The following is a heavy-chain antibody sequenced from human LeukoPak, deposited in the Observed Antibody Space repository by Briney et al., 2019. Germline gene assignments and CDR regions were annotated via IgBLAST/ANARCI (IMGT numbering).Heavy chain of an antibody. J-gene: IGHJ4*02. V-gene: IGHV3-48*03. CDR3: ARGKLAPFDY. D-gene: IGHD1-1*01. CDR1: GFTFSSYE. CDR2: ISSNGSTI. Sequence: GGSLRLSCTASGFTFSSYEMNWVRQAPGKGLEWVSYISSNGSTIYYADSVKGRFTISRENDKKSLYLQMNSLRAEDTAVYYCARGKLAPFDYWGQGTLVTVSS.